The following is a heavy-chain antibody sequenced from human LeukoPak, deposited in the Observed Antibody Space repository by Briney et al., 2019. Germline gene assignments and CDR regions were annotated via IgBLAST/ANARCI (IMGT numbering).Heavy chain of an antibody. Sequence: GASVKVSCKVSGYSFTGYFIHWVRQAPGQGLEWMGCIDPNSGDTKYAQKFQGRVSMPRDTSTRTAYMELSRLRSDDTAVYFCARSGSTGYSLDYWGQGTLVTVSS. D-gene: IGHD3-22*01. CDR1: GYSFTGYF. J-gene: IGHJ4*02. CDR3: ARSGSTGYSLDY. CDR2: IDPNSGDT. V-gene: IGHV1-2*02.